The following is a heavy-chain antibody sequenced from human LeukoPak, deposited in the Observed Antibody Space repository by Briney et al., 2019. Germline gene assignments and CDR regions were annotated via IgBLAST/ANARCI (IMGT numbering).Heavy chain of an antibody. Sequence: SETLSLTCTVSGGSISSSSYYWGWIRQPPGKGLEWIGSIYYSGSTYYNPSLKSRVTISVDTSKNQFSLKLSSVTAADTAVYYGARNKGGEAPAKTKPFANGGQETRAPFSS. CDR1: GGSISSSSYY. CDR3: ARNKGGEAPAKTKPFAN. V-gene: IGHV4-39*01. D-gene: IGHD3-16*01. J-gene: IGHJ4*02. CDR2: IYYSGST.